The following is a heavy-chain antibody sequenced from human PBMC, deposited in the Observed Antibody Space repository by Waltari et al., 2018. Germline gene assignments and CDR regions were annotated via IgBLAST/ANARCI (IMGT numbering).Heavy chain of an antibody. V-gene: IGHV5-51*01. CDR3: ARHVVGYCSGGNCYADF. Sequence: EVQLVQSGAEVKKPGESLKISCKGSGYTFRNYWIGWVRQMPGKGLEWMGIIYPGASETRHSPSFQGQVTISADKSFNTAYLQWSSLKASDTAMYYCARHVVGYCSGGNCYADFWGQGTLVTVSS. D-gene: IGHD2-15*01. J-gene: IGHJ4*02. CDR2: IYPGASET. CDR1: GYTFRNYW.